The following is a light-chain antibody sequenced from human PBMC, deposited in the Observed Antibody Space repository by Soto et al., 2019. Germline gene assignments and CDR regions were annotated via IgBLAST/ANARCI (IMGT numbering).Light chain of an antibody. CDR3: QQSYSTPWT. V-gene: IGKV1-39*01. CDR2: AAS. J-gene: IGKJ1*01. CDR1: QSISSY. Sequence: DIPMTQSPSSLSASVGDRVTITCLASQSISSYLNWYQQKPGKAPKLLIYAASSLQGGVPSRCSGSGSGTDFPLTISSLQAEDFATYYCQQSYSTPWTVGQGTKVEIK.